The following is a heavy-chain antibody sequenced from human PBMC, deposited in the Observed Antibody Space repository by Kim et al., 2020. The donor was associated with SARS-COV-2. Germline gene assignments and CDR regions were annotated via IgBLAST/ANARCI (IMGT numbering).Heavy chain of an antibody. J-gene: IGHJ4*02. CDR2: ISYDGSNK. Sequence: GGSLRLSCAASGFTFSSYAMHWVRQAPGKGLEWVAVISYDGSNKYYADSVKGRFTISRDNSKNTLYLQMNSLRAEDTAVYYCARVLRYFDWLLSPIDYWGQGTLVTVSS. D-gene: IGHD3-9*01. V-gene: IGHV3-30*04. CDR3: ARVLRYFDWLLSPIDY. CDR1: GFTFSSYA.